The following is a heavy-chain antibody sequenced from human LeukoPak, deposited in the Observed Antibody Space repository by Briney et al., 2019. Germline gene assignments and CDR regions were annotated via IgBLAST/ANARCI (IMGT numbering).Heavy chain of an antibody. CDR1: GGSISSGNW. CDR2: INHSGST. Sequence: PSETLSLTCAVSGGSISSGNWWSWVRQPPGKGLEWIGEINHSGSTNYNPSLKSRVTISVDTSKNQFSLKLSSVTAADTAVYYCARGRVQMATTPFDYWGQGTLVTVSS. J-gene: IGHJ4*02. D-gene: IGHD5-24*01. CDR3: ARGRVQMATTPFDY. V-gene: IGHV4-4*02.